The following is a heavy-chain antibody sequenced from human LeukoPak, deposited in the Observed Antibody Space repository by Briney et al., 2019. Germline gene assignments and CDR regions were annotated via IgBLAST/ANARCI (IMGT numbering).Heavy chain of an antibody. CDR1: GFTFSSYA. CDR2: ISGSGGST. D-gene: IGHD2-2*01. CDR3: ANFGVIVVDP. V-gene: IGHV3-23*01. Sequence: KPGGSLRLPCAASGFTFSSYAMSWVRQAPGKGLEWVSAISGSGGSTYYADSVKGRFTISRDNSKNTLHLQMNSLRAEDTAVYYCANFGVIVVDPWGQGTLVTVSS. J-gene: IGHJ5*02.